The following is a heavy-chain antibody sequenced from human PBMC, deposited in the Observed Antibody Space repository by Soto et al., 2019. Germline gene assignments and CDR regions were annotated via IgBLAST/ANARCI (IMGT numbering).Heavy chain of an antibody. Sequence: NPSETLSLTCTVSCGSMSSNYWTWIRQSPGKGLEWIGYIYYTGSTKYNPSLKSRVTISLDTSKNQFSLRLTSVTSADTAVYYCARGGSYGDFFDYWGQGAQVTVSS. D-gene: IGHD4-17*01. CDR3: ARGGSYGDFFDY. CDR1: CGSMSSNY. J-gene: IGHJ4*02. CDR2: IYYTGST. V-gene: IGHV4-59*01.